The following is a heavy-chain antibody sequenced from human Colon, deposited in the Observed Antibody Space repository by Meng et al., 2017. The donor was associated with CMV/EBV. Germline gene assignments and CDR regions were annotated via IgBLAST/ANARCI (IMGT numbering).Heavy chain of an antibody. V-gene: IGHV1-69*10. J-gene: IGHJ5*02. D-gene: IGHD6-13*01. CDR3: ARAPGIAAAGTRLDT. Sequence: SVKVSCKASGATSSTYGISWVRQAPGQGLEWMGGIIPSLGIPRYAQNFQGRVTITADTSTSTAYMELSSLRSEDTAVYFCARAPGIAAAGTRLDTWGQGTLVTVS. CDR2: IIPSLGIP. CDR1: GATSSTYG.